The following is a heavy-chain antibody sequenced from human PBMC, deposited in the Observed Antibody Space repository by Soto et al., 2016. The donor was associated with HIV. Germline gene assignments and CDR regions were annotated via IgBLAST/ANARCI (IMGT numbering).Heavy chain of an antibody. CDR3: AKFTMIVVVPPSNLDI. D-gene: IGHD3-22*01. J-gene: IGHJ3*02. CDR2: ISGSGGST. Sequence: EVQLLESGGGLVQPGGSLRLSCAASGFTFSSYAMSWVRQAPGKGLEWVSAISGSGGSTYYADSVKGRFTISRDNSKNTLYLQMNSLRAEDTAVYYCAKFTMIVVVPPSNLDIWGQGTMVTVSS. V-gene: IGHV3-23*01. CDR1: GFTFSSYA.